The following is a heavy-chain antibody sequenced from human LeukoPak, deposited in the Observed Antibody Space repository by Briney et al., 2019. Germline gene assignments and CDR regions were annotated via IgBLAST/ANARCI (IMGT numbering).Heavy chain of an antibody. D-gene: IGHD6-13*01. CDR3: ANSGGGSWYVHDY. Sequence: PGGSLRLSCAASGFTFSSYAMSWVRQAPGKGLEWVSNISGSDDSTYYADSVKGRFTISRDNSKNTLYLQMNSLRAEDTAVYNCANSGGGSWYVHDYWGQGTLVTVSS. CDR1: GFTFSSYA. J-gene: IGHJ4*02. V-gene: IGHV3-23*01. CDR2: ISGSDDST.